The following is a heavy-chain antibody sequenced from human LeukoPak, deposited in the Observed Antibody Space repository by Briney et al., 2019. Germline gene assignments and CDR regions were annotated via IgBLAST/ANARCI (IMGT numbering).Heavy chain of an antibody. CDR3: ARDGPDAYYDFWSGYSRSLYYFDY. CDR2: IYYSGST. J-gene: IGHJ4*02. CDR1: GGSISSYY. Sequence: SETLSLTCTVSGGSISSYYWSWIRQPPGKGLEWIGYIYYSGSTNYNPSLKSRVTISVDTSKNQFSLKLSSVTAADTAVYFCARDGPDAYYDFWSGYSRSLYYFDYWGQGTLVTVSS. D-gene: IGHD3-3*01. V-gene: IGHV4-59*01.